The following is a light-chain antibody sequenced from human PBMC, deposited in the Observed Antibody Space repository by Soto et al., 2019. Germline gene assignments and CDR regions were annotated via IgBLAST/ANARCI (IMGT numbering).Light chain of an antibody. CDR3: QQYYSLYT. J-gene: IGKJ2*01. V-gene: IGKV4-1*01. CDR2: WAS. Sequence: DIVMTQSPDSLAVSLGERATINCKASQSVLHSSNNKNYLAWYHQKPGQPPKLLIYWASTRESGVPDRFSGSGSGTDFTLTSSSLQAEDVAVYYCQQYYSLYTFGQGTKLEIK. CDR1: QSVLHSSNNKNY.